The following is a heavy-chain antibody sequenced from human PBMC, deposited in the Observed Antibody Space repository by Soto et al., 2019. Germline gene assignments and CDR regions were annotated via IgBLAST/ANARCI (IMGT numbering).Heavy chain of an antibody. CDR3: ARSPSSTNGVCPRFDY. D-gene: IGHD2-8*01. J-gene: IGHJ4*02. CDR2: IKEDGSEK. V-gene: IGHV3-7*01. Sequence: GGSLRLSCAASGFTFSTYSMIWVRQAPGKGLEWVANIKEDGSEKYYVDSVKGRFTISRDNAKNSLFLQMNSLRAEDTAVFYCARSPSSTNGVCPRFDYCGQGILVTVSS. CDR1: GFTFSTYS.